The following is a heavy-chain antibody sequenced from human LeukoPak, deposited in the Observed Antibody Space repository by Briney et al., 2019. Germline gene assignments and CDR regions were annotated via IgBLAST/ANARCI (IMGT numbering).Heavy chain of an antibody. CDR2: INSDGSST. CDR3: GRDMDAEIAAAADRWYHYYYGMDV. CDR1: GFTFSSYW. V-gene: IGHV3-74*01. J-gene: IGHJ6*02. Sequence: GGSLRLSCAASGFTFSSYWMHWVRQAPGKGLVWVSRINSDGSSTSYADSVKGRFTISRDNAKNTLYLQMNSLRAEDTAVYYCGRDMDAEIAAAADRWYHYYYGMDVWGQGTTVTVSS. D-gene: IGHD6-13*01.